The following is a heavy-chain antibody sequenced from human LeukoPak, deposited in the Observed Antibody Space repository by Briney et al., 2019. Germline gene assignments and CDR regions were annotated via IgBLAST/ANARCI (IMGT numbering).Heavy chain of an antibody. CDR1: GFTFSRYG. Sequence: GGSLRLSCAASGFTFSRYGMHWVRQAPGKGLDWVAFIRYDGSSKDYADSVRGRFTISRDNSKNTLHLQMNSLRHEDTAVYYCAAPSDVLTGNYAFDYWGQGTLVTVSS. CDR3: AAPSDVLTGNYAFDY. J-gene: IGHJ4*02. V-gene: IGHV3-30*02. CDR2: IRYDGSSK. D-gene: IGHD3-9*01.